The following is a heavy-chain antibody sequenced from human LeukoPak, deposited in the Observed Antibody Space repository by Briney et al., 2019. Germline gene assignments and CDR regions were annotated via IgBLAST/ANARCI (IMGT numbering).Heavy chain of an antibody. J-gene: IGHJ6*03. CDR2: IGWNSGRI. CDR1: GFTFDDYA. CDR3: ARNDGPRSLDYYYMDV. D-gene: IGHD5-24*01. V-gene: IGHV3-9*03. Sequence: GGSLRLSCAASGFTFDDYAMHWVRQAPGKGLEWVSGIGWNSGRIAYADSVKGRFTITRNNAKHSLYLQMHSLRAEDMALYYCARNDGPRSLDYYYMDVWGKGTTVTVSS.